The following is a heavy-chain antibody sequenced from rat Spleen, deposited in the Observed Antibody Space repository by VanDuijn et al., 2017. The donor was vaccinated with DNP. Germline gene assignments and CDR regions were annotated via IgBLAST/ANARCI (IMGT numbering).Heavy chain of an antibody. D-gene: IGHD1-12*02. CDR3: ARLGDDGTYYYEFDY. V-gene: IGHV5S23*01. CDR2: ISPSGGST. CDR1: GFTFSNYD. Sequence: EVQLVESDGGLVQPGRSLKLSCAASGFTFSNYDMAWVRQAPTKGLEWVASISPSGGSTYYRDSVKGRFTVSRDNAKSTLYLQMDSLRSEDTATYYCARLGDDGTYYYEFDYWGQGVMVTVSS. J-gene: IGHJ2*01.